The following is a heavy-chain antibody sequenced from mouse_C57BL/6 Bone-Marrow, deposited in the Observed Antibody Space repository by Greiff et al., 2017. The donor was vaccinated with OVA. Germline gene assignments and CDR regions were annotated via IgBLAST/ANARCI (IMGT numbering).Heavy chain of an antibody. CDR1: GFSLSTFGMG. CDR2: IWWDDDK. J-gene: IGHJ1*03. V-gene: IGHV8-8*01. Sequence: QVQLKESGPGILQPSQTLSLTCSFSGFSLSTFGMGVGWIRQPSGKGLEWLAHIWWDDDKYYNPALKSRLTISKDTSKNQVFLKIANVDTADTATYYCARMTPYGSSSYWYFDVWGTGTTVTVSS. CDR3: ARMTPYGSSSYWYFDV. D-gene: IGHD1-1*01.